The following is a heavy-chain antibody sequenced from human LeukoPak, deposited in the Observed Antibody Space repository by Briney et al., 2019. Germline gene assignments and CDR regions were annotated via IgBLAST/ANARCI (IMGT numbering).Heavy chain of an antibody. CDR3: ATAPILRGEGGEHYKYGMDF. Sequence: AETLSRTCGVSVGSISSGNWWSWVRQSPGKGLEWIGEIYHNGTPNYNPSLKSRVTISADTFKNHFSLKLTSVTAADTAVYYCATAPILRGEGGEHYKYGMDFCCPGTTVIVSS. CDR2: IYHNGTP. J-gene: IGHJ6*02. D-gene: IGHD2-2*02. CDR1: VGSISSGNW. V-gene: IGHV4/OR15-8*01.